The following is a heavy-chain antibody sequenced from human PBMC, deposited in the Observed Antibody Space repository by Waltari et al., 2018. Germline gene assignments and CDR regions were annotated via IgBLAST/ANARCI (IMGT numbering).Heavy chain of an antibody. CDR1: GFLVTRTY. CDR3: ARALES. J-gene: IGHJ3*01. V-gene: IGHV3-53*01. Sequence: EEQVVDSGGGLIQPGGSLRLSCAASGFLVTRTYLTWVRQAPGKGLEWVSIMYRGGTAYYGDSGKGRFTISRDTSKNTVYLQMDSLRVEDTGVYYCARALESWGQGTQVTVSS. CDR2: MYRGGTA.